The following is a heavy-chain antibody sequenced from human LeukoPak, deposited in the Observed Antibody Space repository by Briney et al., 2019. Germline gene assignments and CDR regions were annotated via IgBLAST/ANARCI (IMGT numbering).Heavy chain of an antibody. CDR2: ISFDGVKT. J-gene: IGHJ6*02. V-gene: IGHV3-30*18. D-gene: IGHD1-26*01. CDR1: GFTFSSYG. CDR3: AKDRGSSRAAYGMDV. Sequence: PGGSLRLSCAASGFTFSSYGMHWDRQAPGKGLEWVALISFDGVKTDYADSVKGRFTISRDSSQNTLYLQMNSLRAEDTAVYYCAKDRGSSRAAYGMDVWGQGTTVTVSS.